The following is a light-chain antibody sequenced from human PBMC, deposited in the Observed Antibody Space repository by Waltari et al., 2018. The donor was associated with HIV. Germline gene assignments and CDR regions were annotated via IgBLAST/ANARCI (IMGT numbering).Light chain of an antibody. Sequence: SYELTQPPSVSVSTAQTARIPCSAATLAKHYIYGYQQKRGQAPVGLLLQDTSRHSGIPERFSGSSSGTIVTLTISGVQAEDEAVYYCQSADNTGTSVVFGRGTKLTVL. CDR1: TLAKHY. J-gene: IGLJ2*01. CDR3: QSADNTGTSVV. V-gene: IGLV3-25*03. CDR2: QDT.